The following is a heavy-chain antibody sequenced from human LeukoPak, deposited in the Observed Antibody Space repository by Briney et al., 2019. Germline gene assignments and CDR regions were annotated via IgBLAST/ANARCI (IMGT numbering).Heavy chain of an antibody. CDR1: GFTFSSYA. Sequence: GGSLRLSCAASGFTFSSYAMHWVRQAPGKGLEWVAVISYDGSNKYYADSVKGRFTISRDNSKNTLYLQMNSLRAEDTAVYYCARGSRIAAAGTSFDYLGQGTLVTVSS. CDR2: ISYDGSNK. D-gene: IGHD6-13*01. CDR3: ARGSRIAAAGTSFDY. J-gene: IGHJ4*02. V-gene: IGHV3-30-3*01.